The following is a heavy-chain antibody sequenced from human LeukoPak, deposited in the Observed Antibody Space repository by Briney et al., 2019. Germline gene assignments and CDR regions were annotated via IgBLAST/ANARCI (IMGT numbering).Heavy chain of an antibody. CDR1: GFTVSSNY. V-gene: IGHV4-34*01. Sequence: GSLRLSCAASGFTVSSNYMSWVRQAPGKGLEWIGEINHSGSTNYNPSLKSRVTISVDTSKNQFSLKLSSVTAADTAVYYCARLAVAGRGNDYWGQGTLVTVSS. D-gene: IGHD6-19*01. CDR2: INHSGST. J-gene: IGHJ4*02. CDR3: ARLAVAGRGNDY.